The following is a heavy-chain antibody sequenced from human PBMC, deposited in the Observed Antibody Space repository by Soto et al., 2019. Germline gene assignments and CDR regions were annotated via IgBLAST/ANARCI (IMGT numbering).Heavy chain of an antibody. CDR3: AGGYYGMDV. J-gene: IGHJ6*02. CDR1: GFTFSTYW. V-gene: IGHV3-7*03. Sequence: VGSLRLSCAASGFTFSTYWMNWVRQAPGKGLEWVAKIKQDGSEKHYVDSVKGRFTISRDNAKNSLYLQMNSLRAEDTAVYYCAGGYYGMDVWGQGTTVTVSS. CDR2: IKQDGSEK. D-gene: IGHD3-16*01.